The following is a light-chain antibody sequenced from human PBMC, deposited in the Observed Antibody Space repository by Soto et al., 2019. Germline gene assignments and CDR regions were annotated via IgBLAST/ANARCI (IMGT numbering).Light chain of an antibody. V-gene: IGKV3D-15*01. CDR1: QSINSD. Sequence: EIVMTQSPAPLSVSPGETTRLSCRASQSINSDVAWYQQKVGQTPRLLIHGASTRATGIAARFSGSGSGTEFTLTFSCLQSEDFATYYCQQYYSYSITFGQGTRLEIK. CDR2: GAS. CDR3: QQYYSYSIT. J-gene: IGKJ5*01.